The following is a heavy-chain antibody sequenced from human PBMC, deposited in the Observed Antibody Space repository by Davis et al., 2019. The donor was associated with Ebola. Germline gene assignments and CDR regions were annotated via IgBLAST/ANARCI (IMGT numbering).Heavy chain of an antibody. V-gene: IGHV3-30*18. CDR3: AKGGLARPLWFDP. CDR1: GFTFSSYG. J-gene: IGHJ5*02. D-gene: IGHD5-12*01. Sequence: GESLKISCAASGFTFSSYGMHWVRQAPGKGLEWVAVISYDGSNKYYADSVKGRFTISRDNSKNTLYLQMNSLRAEDTAVYYCAKGGLARPLWFDPWGQGTLVTVSS. CDR2: ISYDGSNK.